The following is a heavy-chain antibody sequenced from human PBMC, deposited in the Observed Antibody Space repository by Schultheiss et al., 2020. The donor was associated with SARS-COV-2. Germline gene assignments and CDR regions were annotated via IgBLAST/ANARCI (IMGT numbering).Heavy chain of an antibody. V-gene: IGHV3-30*18. D-gene: IGHD3-3*01. Sequence: GESLKISCAASGFTFSSYGMHWVRQAPGKGLEWVAVISYDGSNKYYADSVKGRFTISRDNSKNTLYLQMNSLRAEDTAVYYCAKDRNYDFWSGYLVWGQGTTVTVSS. CDR2: ISYDGSNK. CDR3: AKDRNYDFWSGYLV. J-gene: IGHJ6*02. CDR1: GFTFSSYG.